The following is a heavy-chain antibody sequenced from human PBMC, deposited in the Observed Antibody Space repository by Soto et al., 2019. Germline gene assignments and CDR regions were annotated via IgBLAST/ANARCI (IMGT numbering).Heavy chain of an antibody. J-gene: IGHJ4*02. Sequence: ASVKVSCKASGYSFKDRYMHWVRQAPGRGLEWVGIINPSGEHTNYAQQFRGRVTMTRDTSTSTAHMELRSLRSEDTAVYFCARISCKGGSCYFDFDYWGQGTLVTVSS. V-gene: IGHV1-46*02. CDR3: ARISCKGGSCYFDFDY. D-gene: IGHD2-15*01. CDR2: INPSGEHT. CDR1: GYSFKDRY.